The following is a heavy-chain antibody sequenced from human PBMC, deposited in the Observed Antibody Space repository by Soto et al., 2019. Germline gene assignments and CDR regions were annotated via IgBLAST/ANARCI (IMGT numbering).Heavy chain of an antibody. Sequence: QVQLVQSGAEVKKPGASVRVSCKASGYSFSTHGVSWVRQAPGQGLEWMGWTSAYSGSTNYSQKLEGRVTMTTDTPTSTAYMELRSLRSDDTAVYYCARANYRSWFDPWGQGTLVTVSS. J-gene: IGHJ5*02. CDR2: TSAYSGST. CDR1: GYSFSTHG. D-gene: IGHD3-16*02. CDR3: ARANYRSWFDP. V-gene: IGHV1-18*01.